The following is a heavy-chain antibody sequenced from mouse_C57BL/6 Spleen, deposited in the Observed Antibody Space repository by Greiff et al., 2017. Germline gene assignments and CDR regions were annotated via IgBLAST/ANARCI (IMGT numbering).Heavy chain of an antibody. V-gene: IGHV14-3*01. CDR3: AEDDYDEETWFAY. CDR2: IDPANGNT. J-gene: IGHJ3*01. CDR1: GFNIKNTY. Sequence: EVQLQQSVAELVRPGASVKLSCTASGFNIKNTYMHWVQQRPEQGLEWIGRIDPANGNTKYAPKFQGKATITADTSSNTAYLQLSSLTSEDTAIYYCAEDDYDEETWFAYWGQGTLVTVSA. D-gene: IGHD2-4*01.